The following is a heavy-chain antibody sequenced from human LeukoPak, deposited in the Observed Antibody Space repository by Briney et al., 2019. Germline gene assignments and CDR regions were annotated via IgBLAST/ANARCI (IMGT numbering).Heavy chain of an antibody. J-gene: IGHJ4*02. CDR3: ASIVEEFGELLYDY. CDR1: GFIFSNYG. Sequence: GGSLRLSCGASGFIFSNYGMHWVRQGPGKGLEWVAFIRYDGSNKDYADSVKGRFTISRDNTKNSLYLQMNSLRAEDTAVYYCASIVEEFGELLYDYWGQGTLVTVSS. D-gene: IGHD3-10*01. V-gene: IGHV3-30*02. CDR2: IRYDGSNK.